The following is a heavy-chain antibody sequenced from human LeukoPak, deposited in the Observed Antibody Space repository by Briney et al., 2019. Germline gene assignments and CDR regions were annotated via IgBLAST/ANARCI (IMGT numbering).Heavy chain of an antibody. J-gene: IGHJ4*02. D-gene: IGHD6-19*01. V-gene: IGHV3-30-3*01. CDR2: ISYDGSNT. CDR3: ARDGVYRSGVLY. CDR1: GFTFSSYA. Sequence: PGGSLRLSCAASGFTFSSYAMHWVRQAPGEGLEWVAIISYDGSNTYNADSVKGRFTISRDNHKKMVYLQMNSLRAEDTAVYYCARDGVYRSGVLYWGQGTLVTVSS.